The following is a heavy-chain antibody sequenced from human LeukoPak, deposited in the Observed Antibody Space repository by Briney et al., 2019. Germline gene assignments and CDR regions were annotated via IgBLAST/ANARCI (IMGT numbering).Heavy chain of an antibody. CDR1: GFTFSSYS. V-gene: IGHV3-48*01. CDR2: ISTGGSTI. Sequence: PGGSLRLSCVASGFTFSSYSMNWVRQAPGKGLEWVSYISTGGSTIYYADSVKGRFAISRDNVRNSLYLQMHSLRAEDTAVYYCATPVVIAISPATRTHDYWGQGTLVTVSS. J-gene: IGHJ4*02. D-gene: IGHD2-21*01. CDR3: ATPVVIAISPATRTHDY.